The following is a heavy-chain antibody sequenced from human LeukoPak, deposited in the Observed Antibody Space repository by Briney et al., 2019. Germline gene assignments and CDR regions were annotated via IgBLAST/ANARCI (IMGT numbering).Heavy chain of an antibody. CDR2: ISSDGNNK. Sequence: GGSLRLSCAASGFTFSSYGMHWVRQAPGKGLEWVAVISSDGNNKNYVDSVKGRFTFSRDNSKNTPYLQMNSLRAEDTAVYYCAKGNDIGGYYYPHFDYWGQGTLVTVSP. V-gene: IGHV3-30*18. CDR1: GFTFSSYG. D-gene: IGHD3-22*01. CDR3: AKGNDIGGYYYPHFDY. J-gene: IGHJ4*02.